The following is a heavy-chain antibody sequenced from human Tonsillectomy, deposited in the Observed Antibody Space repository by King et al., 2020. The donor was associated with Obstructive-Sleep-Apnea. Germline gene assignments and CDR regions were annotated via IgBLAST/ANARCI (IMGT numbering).Heavy chain of an antibody. Sequence: QLQESGPGLVKPSETLSLTCTVSGGSMSSYYWSWIRQPPGERLEWIGYSYYSGSTNYNPSLKSRVTISVDTSKNQFSLKLTSVTAADTAVYYCARHLYSSGYLGCFDYWGQGTLVTVSS. CDR1: GGSMSSYY. CDR2: SYYSGST. CDR3: ARHLYSSGYLGCFDY. D-gene: IGHD6-19*01. V-gene: IGHV4-59*08. J-gene: IGHJ4*02.